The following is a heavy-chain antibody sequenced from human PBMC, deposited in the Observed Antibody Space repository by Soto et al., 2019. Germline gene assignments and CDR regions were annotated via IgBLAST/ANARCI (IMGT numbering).Heavy chain of an antibody. CDR1: GYSFTTHG. Sequence: ASVKVSCKASGYSFTTHGISWVRRAPGHGLEWMGWISAYNGDTHYAQRFQGRLTMTTDTSTSTAYMELRSLTSDDTAVYYCAGDPPFSGILRGTPLMDVWGQGTTVTVYS. CDR2: ISAYNGDT. J-gene: IGHJ6*02. CDR3: AGDPPFSGILRGTPLMDV. D-gene: IGHD4-17*01. V-gene: IGHV1-18*04.